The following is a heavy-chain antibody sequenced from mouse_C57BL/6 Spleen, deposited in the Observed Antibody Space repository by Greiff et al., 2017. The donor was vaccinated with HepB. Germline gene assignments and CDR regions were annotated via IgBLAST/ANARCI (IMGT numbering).Heavy chain of an antibody. CDR1: GYTFTDYE. V-gene: IGHV1-15*01. J-gene: IGHJ3*01. CDR3: TRGEDRWFAY. Sequence: QVQLQQSGAELVRPGASVTLSCKASGYTFTDYEMHWVKQTPVHGLEWIGAIDPETGGTAYNQKFKGKAILTADKSSSTAYMELRSLTSEDSAVYYCTRGEDRWFAYWGQGTLVTVSA. CDR2: IDPETGGT.